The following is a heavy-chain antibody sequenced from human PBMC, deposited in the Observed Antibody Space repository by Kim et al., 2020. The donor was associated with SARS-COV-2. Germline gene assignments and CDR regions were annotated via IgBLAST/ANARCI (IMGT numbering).Heavy chain of an antibody. V-gene: IGHV4-59*01. J-gene: IGHJ5*02. CDR1: GGSISSYY. CDR3: ARNLGRAYWWFDP. D-gene: IGHD3-3*01. Sequence: SETLSLTCTVSGGSISSYYWSWIRQPPGKGLEWIGYIYYSGSTNYNPSLKSRVTISVDTSKNQFSLKLSSVTAADTAVYYCARNLGRAYWWFDPWGQGTLVTVSS. CDR2: IYYSGST.